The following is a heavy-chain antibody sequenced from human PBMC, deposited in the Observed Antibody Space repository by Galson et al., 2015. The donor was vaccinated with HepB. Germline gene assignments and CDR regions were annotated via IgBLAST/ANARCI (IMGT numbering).Heavy chain of an antibody. CDR3: TRRADLSGYSSS. Sequence: SLRLSCPASGFTLSRSANHGVRHTAGHGLEWVGRIRSKPVNYATAYTASLKGRFTISRDDSKNTAYLHMRSLRTEDTAAYYCTRRADLSGYSSSWGQGTLVTVSS. V-gene: IGHV3-73*01. D-gene: IGHD6-13*01. CDR2: IRSKPVNYAT. CDR1: GFTLSRSA. J-gene: IGHJ4*02.